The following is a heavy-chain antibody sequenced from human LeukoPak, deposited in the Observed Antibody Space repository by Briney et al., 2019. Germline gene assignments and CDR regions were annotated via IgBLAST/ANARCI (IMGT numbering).Heavy chain of an antibody. CDR1: GGSFSGYC. Sequence: SETLPLTCAVYGGSFSGYCWSWLRQPPGKGLEWIGEINLSGSTNYNPSLKSRVTISVDTSKNQFSLKLSSVTAADTAVYYCARGQKKTAMVTRHDYWGQGTLVTVSS. D-gene: IGHD5-18*01. J-gene: IGHJ4*02. CDR2: INLSGST. V-gene: IGHV4-34*01. CDR3: ARGQKKTAMVTRHDY.